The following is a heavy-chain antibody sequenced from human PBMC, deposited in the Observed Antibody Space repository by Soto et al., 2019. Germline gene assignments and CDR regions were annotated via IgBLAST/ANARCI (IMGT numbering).Heavy chain of an antibody. CDR2: INHSGST. CDR3: AIIKSHDYVWGSYRRLDY. D-gene: IGHD3-16*02. V-gene: IGHV4-34*01. Sequence: WTWISKKHGKGLEWIGEINHSGSTNYNSSLKSRATISADTSKNQFSLKLSSVTAADTAVYYCAIIKSHDYVWGSYRRLDYWGQ. J-gene: IGHJ4*02.